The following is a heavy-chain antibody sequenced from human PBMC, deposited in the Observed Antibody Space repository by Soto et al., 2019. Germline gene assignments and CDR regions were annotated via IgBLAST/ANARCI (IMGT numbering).Heavy chain of an antibody. CDR1: GYTLTTYG. J-gene: IGHJ4*02. Sequence: QVQLVQSGAEVKKPGASVKVSCKAAGYTLTTYGVSWVRQDPGQGLEWVGWISAYNDHTNYAQKFQGRVTMTTDTSTSTAYMELRSLRSDDTAVYYCARGTYFDYWGQGTLVTVSS. D-gene: IGHD1-1*01. V-gene: IGHV1-18*01. CDR2: ISAYNDHT. CDR3: ARGTYFDY.